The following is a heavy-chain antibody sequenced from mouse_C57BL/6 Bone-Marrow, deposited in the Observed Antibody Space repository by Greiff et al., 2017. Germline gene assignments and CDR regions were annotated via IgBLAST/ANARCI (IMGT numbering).Heavy chain of an antibody. J-gene: IGHJ3*01. CDR1: GYTFTSYW. Sequence: QVQLQQPGAELVKPGASVKLSCKASGYTFTSYWMQWVKQRPGQGLEWIGEIDPSDSYTNYNQKFKGKATLTVDTSSSTAYMQLSSLTSEDSAVYYCAKCGYYEACFAYWGQGTLVTVSA. CDR2: IDPSDSYT. V-gene: IGHV1-50*01. CDR3: AKCGYYEACFAY. D-gene: IGHD2-3*01.